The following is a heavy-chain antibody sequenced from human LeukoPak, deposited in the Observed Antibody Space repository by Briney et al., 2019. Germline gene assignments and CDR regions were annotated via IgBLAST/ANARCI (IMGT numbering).Heavy chain of an antibody. CDR2: ISFDGTNK. Sequence: PGGSLRLSCAASGFSFSNSAMHWVRQAPGKGLEWVAVISFDGTNKYYADSVKGRFTISRDNSKNTLYLQMNSLRAEDTAVYYCARGDRAQAYGMDVWGQGTTVTVSS. CDR3: ARGDRAQAYGMDV. V-gene: IGHV3-30-3*01. CDR1: GFSFSNSA. J-gene: IGHJ6*02. D-gene: IGHD4-17*01.